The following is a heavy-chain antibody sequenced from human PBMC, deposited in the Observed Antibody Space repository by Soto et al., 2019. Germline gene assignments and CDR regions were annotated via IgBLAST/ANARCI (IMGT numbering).Heavy chain of an antibody. CDR2: LNPKGCES. CDR3: ARVHCGGDCRPGEWFYYYGMDV. D-gene: IGHD2-21*01. J-gene: IGHJ6*02. Sequence: VASVKVSCKASGYRFVDYYIHWVRQAPGQGLEWMGILNPKGCESKYAQKFQGRVTMTMDTSTSTFYMDLRRLTSEDTAVYYCARVHCGGDCRPGEWFYYYGMDVWGQGTTVTVSS. V-gene: IGHV1-46*01. CDR1: GYRFVDYY.